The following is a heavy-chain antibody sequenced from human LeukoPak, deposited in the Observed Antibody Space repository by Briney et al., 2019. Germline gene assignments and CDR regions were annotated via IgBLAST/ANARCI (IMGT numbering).Heavy chain of an antibody. Sequence: GGSLRLSCAASGFTFSGYAMSWVRQAPGKGLEWVSAISGSGGSTYYADSVKGRFTISRDNSKNTLYLQMNSLRAEDTAVYYCAKVKWIQLWFDYWGQGTLVTVSS. V-gene: IGHV3-23*01. J-gene: IGHJ4*02. D-gene: IGHD5-18*01. CDR3: AKVKWIQLWFDY. CDR1: GFTFSGYA. CDR2: ISGSGGST.